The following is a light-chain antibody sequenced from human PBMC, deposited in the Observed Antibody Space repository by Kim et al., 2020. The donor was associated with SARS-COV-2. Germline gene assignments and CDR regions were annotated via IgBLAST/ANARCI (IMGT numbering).Light chain of an antibody. CDR2: QAS. CDR3: KQYNSYSLT. J-gene: IGKJ1*01. Sequence: ATVGDRVTITCRASQSISSWLAWYQQKPGKAPKVLIYQASTLQSGVPPRFSGSGSGTEFTLTINSLQPDDFATYYCKQYNSYSLTFGQGTKVDIK. V-gene: IGKV1-5*03. CDR1: QSISSW.